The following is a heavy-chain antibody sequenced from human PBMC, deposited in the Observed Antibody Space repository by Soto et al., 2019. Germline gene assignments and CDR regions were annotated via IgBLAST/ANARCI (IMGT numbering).Heavy chain of an antibody. Sequence: AASVKVSCKASGGTFSSYTISWVRQAPGQGLEWMGRIIPILGIANYAQKFQGRVTITADKSTSTAYMELSSLRSEDTAVYYCARVEFTYYDFWSGFTRAGYYYYMDVWGKGTTVTVSS. CDR3: ARVEFTYYDFWSGFTRAGYYYYMDV. D-gene: IGHD3-3*01. CDR2: IIPILGIA. CDR1: GGTFSSYT. V-gene: IGHV1-69*02. J-gene: IGHJ6*03.